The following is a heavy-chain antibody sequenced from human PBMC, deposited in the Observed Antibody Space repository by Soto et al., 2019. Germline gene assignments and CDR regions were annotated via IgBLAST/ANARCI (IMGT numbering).Heavy chain of an antibody. Sequence: SETLSLTCTVSGVSISSYYWSWIRQPPGKGLEGIGYIYYSGSTNYTPSLKSRVTISVDTSKNQFSLKLSSLTSGDTAISSCARGHEWDVVESRNYYFDYWGQGTLVTVSS. CDR3: ARGHEWDVVESRNYYFDY. CDR2: IYYSGST. CDR1: GVSISSYY. D-gene: IGHD1-26*01. J-gene: IGHJ4*02. V-gene: IGHV4-59*01.